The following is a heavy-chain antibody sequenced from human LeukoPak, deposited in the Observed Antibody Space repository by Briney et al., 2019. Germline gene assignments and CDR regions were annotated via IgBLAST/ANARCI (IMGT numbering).Heavy chain of an antibody. CDR2: MRPKKSDT. Sequence: ASVTVSCKPSGYSFSTYDINWVRQAPGQGLEWLGWMRPKKSDTGYARKFQDRVTLTWNISTDTAYMELNSLTPEDTAVYFCAGGPPEDTSSGYWGQGTLVTVSS. CDR1: GYSFSTYD. CDR3: AGGPPEDTSSGY. V-gene: IGHV1-8*01. D-gene: IGHD3-22*01. J-gene: IGHJ4*02.